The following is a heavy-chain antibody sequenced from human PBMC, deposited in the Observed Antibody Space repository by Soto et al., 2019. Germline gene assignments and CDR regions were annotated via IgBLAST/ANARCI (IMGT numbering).Heavy chain of an antibody. CDR3: ANSRGYDILTGSWFHYFDY. V-gene: IGHV4-30-4*01. CDR2: IYYSGST. CDR1: GGSISSGDYY. Sequence: PSETLSLTCTVSGGSISSGDYYWSWIRQPPGKGLEWIGYIYYSGSTYYNPSLKSRVTISVDTSKNQFSLKLSSVTAADTAVYFCANSRGYDILTGSWFHYFDYWGQGTLVTVSS. J-gene: IGHJ4*02. D-gene: IGHD3-9*01.